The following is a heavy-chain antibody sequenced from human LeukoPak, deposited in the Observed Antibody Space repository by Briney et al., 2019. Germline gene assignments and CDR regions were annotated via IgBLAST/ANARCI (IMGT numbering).Heavy chain of an antibody. V-gene: IGHV3-11*01. J-gene: IGHJ5*02. Sequence: GGYPRIFCAAPGFSLSNCAMSWVRQAPGKGLEWLSYINIGGTNTHYADSVKGRFTISRDNAKKSLYLQMNNLRAEDTAVYYCATDGAGFDTWGQGVLVTVSS. CDR2: INIGGTNT. CDR3: ATDGAGFDT. CDR1: GFSLSNCA.